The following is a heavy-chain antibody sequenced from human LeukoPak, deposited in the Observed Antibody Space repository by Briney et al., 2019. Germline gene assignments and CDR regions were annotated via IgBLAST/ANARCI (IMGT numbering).Heavy chain of an antibody. CDR2: IWYDGSNK. CDR3: ARGPYSSSPEFDL. J-gene: IGHJ2*01. Sequence: PGRSLRLSCAASGFTFSSYGMHWVRQAPGKGLEWVAVIWYDGSNKYYADSVKGRFTISRDNSKNTLYLQMNSLRAEDTAVYYCARGPYSSSPEFDLWGHGTLVTVSS. CDR1: GFTFSSYG. D-gene: IGHD6-13*01. V-gene: IGHV3-33*01.